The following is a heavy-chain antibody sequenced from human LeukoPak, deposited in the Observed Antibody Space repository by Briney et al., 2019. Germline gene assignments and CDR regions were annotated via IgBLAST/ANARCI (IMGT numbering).Heavy chain of an antibody. J-gene: IGHJ4*02. V-gene: IGHV4-39*07. D-gene: IGHD3-10*01. CDR1: GGSISSSSYY. CDR2: IYYSGST. Sequence: SETLSLTCTVSGGSISSSSYYWAWIRQSPGKGLEWVGSIYYSGSTYYNPSLRSRVTISVDTSKNQFSLKLTSVTAADTAVYFCARGGSYYDSWGQGTLVTVSS. CDR3: ARGGSYYDS.